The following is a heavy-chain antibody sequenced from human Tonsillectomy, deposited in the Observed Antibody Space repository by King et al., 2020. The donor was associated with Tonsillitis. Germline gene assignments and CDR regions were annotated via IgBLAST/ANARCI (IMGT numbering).Heavy chain of an antibody. CDR2: IYTSGST. CDR3: ARETRGYCSSTNCFDAFNI. D-gene: IGHD2-2*01. J-gene: IGHJ3*02. Sequence: VQLQESGPGLVKPSQTLSLACTVSGGSISSGGYYWNWLRQPAGKGLEWIGRIYTSGSTNYNPSLKSRVTMSVDTSKNQFSLKLRSVTAADTAVYSCARETRGYCSSTNCFDAFNIWGQGTMVTVSS. CDR1: GGSISSGGYY. V-gene: IGHV4-61*02.